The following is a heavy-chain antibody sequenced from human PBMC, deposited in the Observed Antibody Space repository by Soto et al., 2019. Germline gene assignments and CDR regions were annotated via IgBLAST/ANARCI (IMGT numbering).Heavy chain of an antibody. J-gene: IGHJ4*02. Sequence: ASVKVSCKASGYTFTSYGVSWVRQAPGQGLEWMGWISGYNGNTNYVQKLQGRVTMTTDTSTSTAYMELKSLRSDDTAVYYCARDRGSGWFVYWGQGTQVTVSS. CDR2: ISGYNGNT. CDR3: ARDRGSGWFVY. V-gene: IGHV1-18*01. CDR1: GYTFTSYG. D-gene: IGHD6-19*01.